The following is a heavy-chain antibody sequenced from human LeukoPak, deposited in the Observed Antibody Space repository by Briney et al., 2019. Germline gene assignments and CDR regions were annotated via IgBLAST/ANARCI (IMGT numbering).Heavy chain of an antibody. CDR2: INHSGST. CDR1: GGSFSGYY. D-gene: IGHD4-17*01. V-gene: IGHV4-34*01. Sequence: SETLSLTCAVYGGSFSGYYWSWIRQPPGKGLEWIGEINHSGSTNYNPSLKSRVTISVDTSKNQFSLKLSSVTAADTAVYYCARGLYGDQGYFYYGMDVWGKGTTVTVSS. J-gene: IGHJ6*04. CDR3: ARGLYGDQGYFYYGMDV.